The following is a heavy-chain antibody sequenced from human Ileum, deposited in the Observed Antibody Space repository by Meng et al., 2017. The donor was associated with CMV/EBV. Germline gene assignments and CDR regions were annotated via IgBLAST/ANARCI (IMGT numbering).Heavy chain of an antibody. V-gene: IGHV4-4*07. Sequence: QLPLRDSAPRLLQPSEPLSLTCTVTGGSLTIYYWTWIRQPAGKGLEWIGRIHPTGTTDDNPSLRSRVSMSLDKSKNQFSLKLTSVTAADTAVYYCARAAARGVPVDLWGQGTLVTVSS. CDR1: GGSLTIYY. D-gene: IGHD3-10*01. J-gene: IGHJ5*02. CDR2: IHPTGTT. CDR3: ARAAARGVPVDL.